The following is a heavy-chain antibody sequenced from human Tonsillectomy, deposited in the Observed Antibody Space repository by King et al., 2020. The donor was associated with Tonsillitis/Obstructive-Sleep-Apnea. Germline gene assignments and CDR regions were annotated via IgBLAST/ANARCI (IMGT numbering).Heavy chain of an antibody. CDR3: AADIVATFKNWFDP. V-gene: IGHV1-58*01. D-gene: IGHD5-12*01. Sequence: QLVQSGPEVKKPGTSVKVSCNASGFTFTSSAVQWVRQARGQRLEWIGWIVVGSGNTNYAQKFQERVTITRDMSTSTAYMELSSLRSEDTAVYYCAADIVATFKNWFDPWGQGTLVTVSS. CDR2: IVVGSGNT. J-gene: IGHJ5*02. CDR1: GFTFTSSA.